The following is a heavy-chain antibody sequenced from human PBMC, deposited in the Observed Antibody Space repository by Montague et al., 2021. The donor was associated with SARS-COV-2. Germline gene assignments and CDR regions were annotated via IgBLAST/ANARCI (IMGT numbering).Heavy chain of an antibody. CDR1: GFTFDDCA. CDR2: ISWNSGSV. D-gene: IGHD3-10*01. J-gene: IGHJ6*02. CDR3: AKWTTITFGSGSHPYGMDV. V-gene: IGHV3-9*01. Sequence: SLRLSCAASGFTFDDCAMHWVRQAPGKGLEWVSGISWNSGSVGYADSVKGRFTISRDNAKNSLYLQMNSLRAEDTALYYCAKWTTITFGSGSHPYGMDVGGQGTTVTVSS.